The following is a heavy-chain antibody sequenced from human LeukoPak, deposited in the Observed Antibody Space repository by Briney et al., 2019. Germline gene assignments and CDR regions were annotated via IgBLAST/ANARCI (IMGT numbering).Heavy chain of an antibody. J-gene: IGHJ6*02. D-gene: IGHD2-21*02. CDR2: IYDSGGT. CDR1: GGSISSYY. Sequence: KSSETLSLTCTVSGGSISSYYWNWIRQPPGKGLEWIGYIYDSGGTNYNPSLKSRVTMSVDTSKDQFSLNLTSMTAADTAVYYCARSVVVTATLRYHYGMDVWGQGTTVTVSS. CDR3: ARSVVVTATLRYHYGMDV. V-gene: IGHV4-59*01.